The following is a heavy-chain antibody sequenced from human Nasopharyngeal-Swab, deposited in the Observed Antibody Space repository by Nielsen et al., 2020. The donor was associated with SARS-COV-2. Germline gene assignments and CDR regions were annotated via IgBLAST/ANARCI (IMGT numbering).Heavy chain of an antibody. J-gene: IGHJ5*02. CDR3: GRYFYHGSGINWFDP. Sequence: SETLSLTCTVSGDSISSGTHYWSWIRQSPGKDLEWIAYIYYNVNSYSSSNPSLKSRVSISVDTSKNQFSLKLTSVTAGDTAVYYCGRYFYHGSGINWFDPWGQGTLVTVSS. CDR2: IYYNVNS. V-gene: IGHV4-31*03. D-gene: IGHD3-22*01. CDR1: GDSISSGTHY.